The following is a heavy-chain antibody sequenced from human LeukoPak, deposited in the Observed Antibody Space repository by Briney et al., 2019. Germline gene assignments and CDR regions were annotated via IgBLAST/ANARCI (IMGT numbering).Heavy chain of an antibody. V-gene: IGHV4-34*01. Sequence: PSETLSLTCSVSGGSFSDYYWTWIRQPPGKGLEWVGEINRSGGTNYKPSLKSRVTISVQTSANQSSLKLSSVTAADTAVYYCARGGLWLRPFDYWGQGTLVTVSS. CDR2: INRSGGT. CDR3: ARGGLWLRPFDY. J-gene: IGHJ4*02. D-gene: IGHD5-12*01. CDR1: GGSFSDYY.